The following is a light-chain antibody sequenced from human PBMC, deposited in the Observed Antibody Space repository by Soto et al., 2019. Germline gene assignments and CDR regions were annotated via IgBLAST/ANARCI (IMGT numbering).Light chain of an antibody. Sequence: QSVLTQPPSASGTPGQRVTISCSGSSPNIGTNYVYWYQQLPGMAPKLLIYRNSQRPSGVPDRFSGSKSGTSASLAISGLRSEDEADYYCAAWDDSLSVVVFGGGTKVTVL. J-gene: IGLJ2*01. CDR1: SPNIGTNY. CDR3: AAWDDSLSVVV. V-gene: IGLV1-47*01. CDR2: RNS.